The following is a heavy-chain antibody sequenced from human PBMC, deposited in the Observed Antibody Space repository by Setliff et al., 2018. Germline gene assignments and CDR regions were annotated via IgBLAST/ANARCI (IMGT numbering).Heavy chain of an antibody. CDR2: ISAYNGDT. D-gene: IGHD6-13*01. Sequence: EASVKVSCKASGYTFTSYAMNWVRQAPGQGLEWMGWISAYNGDTKIAQNLQGRVTMTTDTSTSTAYMELRSLRSDDTAVYYCARADYSSSLHYFDYWGQGTLVTVSA. J-gene: IGHJ4*02. V-gene: IGHV1-18*01. CDR3: ARADYSSSLHYFDY. CDR1: GYTFTSYA.